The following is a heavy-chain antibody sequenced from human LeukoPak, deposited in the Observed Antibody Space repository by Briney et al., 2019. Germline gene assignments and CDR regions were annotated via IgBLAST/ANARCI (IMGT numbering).Heavy chain of an antibody. D-gene: IGHD4-17*01. CDR3: AREEDGDYVAY. Sequence: SETLSLTCTVSGGSITSSSYYWGWIRQPPGKGLEWIGSIYYSGSTYYNPSLKSRVTISVDTSKNQFSLKLSSVTAADTTVYYCAREEDGDYVAYWGQGTLVTVSS. CDR1: GGSITSSSYY. CDR2: IYYSGST. V-gene: IGHV4-39*07. J-gene: IGHJ4*02.